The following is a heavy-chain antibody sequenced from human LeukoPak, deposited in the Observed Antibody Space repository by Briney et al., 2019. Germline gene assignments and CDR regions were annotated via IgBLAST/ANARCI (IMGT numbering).Heavy chain of an antibody. J-gene: IGHJ4*02. V-gene: IGHV3-23*01. D-gene: IGHD3-9*01. CDR2: IVGSGSST. CDR3: AKWGDYDILTGYYDPDY. CDR1: GFTFRNYA. Sequence: GGSLRLSCAASGFTFRNYAMSWVRQAPGKGLEWVSAIVGSGSSTYYADSVKGRFTISRDNSKNTLYLQLSRLRAEDTAVYYCAKWGDYDILTGYYDPDYWGQGTLVTVSS.